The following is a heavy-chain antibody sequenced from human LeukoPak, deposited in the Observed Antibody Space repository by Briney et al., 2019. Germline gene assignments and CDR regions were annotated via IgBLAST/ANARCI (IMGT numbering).Heavy chain of an antibody. Sequence: GASVKVSCKASGYTFTSYFLHWVRQSSGQGLEWMGIINPSGGSTTYAQKFQGRVTMTRDTSTSTVYMELRSLRSEDTAVYYCSRGPSASDWFVFGGPYWSLGTVVTVSS. CDR2: INPSGGST. CDR1: GYTFTSYF. D-gene: IGHD3-9*01. V-gene: IGHV1-46*01. CDR3: SRGPSASDWFVFGGPY. J-gene: IGHJ1*01.